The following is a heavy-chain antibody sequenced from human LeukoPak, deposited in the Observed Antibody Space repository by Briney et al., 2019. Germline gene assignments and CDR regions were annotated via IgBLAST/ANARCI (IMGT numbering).Heavy chain of an antibody. CDR1: GHTFSSYG. V-gene: IGHV1-18*01. Sequence: ASVKVSCKTSGHTFSSYGISWLRQAPGQGLEWMGWISTWNVNTNYAQKFQGRVTMTTDTSTTTLYMEVRSLRSDDTAVYYCARDHGHKSVDYWGQGTLVTVSS. CDR3: ARDHGHKSVDY. CDR2: ISTWNVNT. D-gene: IGHD2-21*01. J-gene: IGHJ4*02.